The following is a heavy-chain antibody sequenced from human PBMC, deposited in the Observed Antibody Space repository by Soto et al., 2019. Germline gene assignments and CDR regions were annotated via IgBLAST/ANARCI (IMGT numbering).Heavy chain of an antibody. CDR1: GFSFRNYG. CDR3: AKGYCSGPSCYRGYGMDV. J-gene: IGHJ6*02. Sequence: QVQLEQSGGGVVQPGRSLRLSCVASGFSFRNYGMHWVRQAPGKGLEWVAVISYEEINNKNYADSVKGRFTISRDNSENTLFLQMDSLRAEDTAVYYCAKGYCSGPSCYRGYGMDVWGQGTTVTVSS. D-gene: IGHD2-2*01. V-gene: IGHV3-30*18. CDR2: ISYEEINNK.